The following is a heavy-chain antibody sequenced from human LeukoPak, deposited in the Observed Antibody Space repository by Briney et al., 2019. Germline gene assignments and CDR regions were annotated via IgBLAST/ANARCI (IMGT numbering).Heavy chain of an antibody. Sequence: SETLSLTCTVSGGSISSYYWSWIRQPPGKGLEWIGEINHSGSTNYNPSLKSRVTISVDTSKNQFSLKLSSVTAADTAVYYCARVRYFDWLLQYYFDYWGQGTLVTVSP. CDR2: INHSGST. CDR1: GGSISSYY. D-gene: IGHD3-9*01. V-gene: IGHV4-34*01. CDR3: ARVRYFDWLLQYYFDY. J-gene: IGHJ4*02.